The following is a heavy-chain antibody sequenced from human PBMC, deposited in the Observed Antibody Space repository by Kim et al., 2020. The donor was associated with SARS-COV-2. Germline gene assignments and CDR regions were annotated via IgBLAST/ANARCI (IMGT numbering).Heavy chain of an antibody. CDR1: GGTFSSYT. V-gene: IGHV1-69*02. D-gene: IGHD3-10*01. CDR3: ARPPGAWFGELYD. CDR2: IIPILGIA. J-gene: IGHJ4*02. Sequence: SVKVSCKASGGTFSSYTISWVRQAPGQGLEWMGRIIPILGIANYAQKFQGRVTITADKSTSTAYMELSSLRAEDTAVYYCARPPGAWFGELYDWGQGTLVTVSS.